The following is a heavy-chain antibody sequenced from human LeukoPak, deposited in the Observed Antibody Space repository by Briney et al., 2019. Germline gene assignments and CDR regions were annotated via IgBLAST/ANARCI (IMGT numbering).Heavy chain of an antibody. Sequence: ASVKVSCKASGYTFTSYGISWVRQAPGQGLEWMGWISAYNGNTNYAQKLQGRVTITTDESTSTAYMELSSLRSEDTAVYYCASGSYGSGTYWSVFDYWGQGTLVTVSS. CDR2: ISAYNGNT. CDR1: GYTFTSYG. J-gene: IGHJ4*02. D-gene: IGHD3-10*01. CDR3: ASGSYGSGTYWSVFDY. V-gene: IGHV1-18*01.